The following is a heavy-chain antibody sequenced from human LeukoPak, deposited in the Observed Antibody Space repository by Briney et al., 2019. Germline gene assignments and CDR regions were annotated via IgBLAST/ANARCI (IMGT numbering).Heavy chain of an antibody. Sequence: SETLSLTCTVSGGSISSYYWSWIRQPPGKGLEWIGYIYYSGSTNYNPSLKSRVTISVDTSKNQFSLKLSSVTAADTAVYYCASMPARARSGWPYFDYWGQGTLVTVSS. CDR1: GGSISSYY. V-gene: IGHV4-59*01. D-gene: IGHD6-19*01. J-gene: IGHJ4*02. CDR3: ASMPARARSGWPYFDY. CDR2: IYYSGST.